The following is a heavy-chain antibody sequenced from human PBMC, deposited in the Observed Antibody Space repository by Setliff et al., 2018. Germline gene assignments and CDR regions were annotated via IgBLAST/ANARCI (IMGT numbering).Heavy chain of an antibody. D-gene: IGHD6-19*01. Sequence: GGSLRLSCAASGFTFSDSYMSWIRQAPGKGLEWISYISPSSDRVYYSKSVEGRFSVSRDNAKKSLYLQMNSLRVDDTAVYYRARDLQVAVAGFDLWGQGSLVTVSS. V-gene: IGHV3-11*01. CDR2: ISPSSDRV. J-gene: IGHJ4*02. CDR1: GFTFSDSY. CDR3: ARDLQVAVAGFDL.